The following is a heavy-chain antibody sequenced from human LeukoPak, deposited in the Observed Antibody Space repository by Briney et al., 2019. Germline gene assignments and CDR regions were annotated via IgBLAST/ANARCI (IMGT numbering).Heavy chain of an antibody. CDR1: GGTFSSYA. V-gene: IGHV1-69*01. CDR3: ARDKSDFWSGYFDY. Sequence: SVKVSCKASGGTFSSYAISWVRQAPGQGLEWMGGIIPIFGTANYAQKFQGRVTITADESTSTAYVELSSLRSEDTAVYYCARDKSDFWSGYFDYWGQGTLVTVSS. J-gene: IGHJ4*02. D-gene: IGHD3-3*01. CDR2: IIPIFGTA.